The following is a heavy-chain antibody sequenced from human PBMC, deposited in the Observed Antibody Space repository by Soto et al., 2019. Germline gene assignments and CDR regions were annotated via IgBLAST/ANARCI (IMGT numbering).Heavy chain of an antibody. CDR1: GYTFTNYA. Sequence: RASVKVSCKASGYTFTNYAMHWVRQAPGQRLKWMGWINAGNGNTKYSQNLQGRVTITRDTSASTAYMELSSQRSEDTAVYYCAREGDTSGLYPRYFDYGGQGTLVTVSS. CDR2: INAGNGNT. CDR3: AREGDTSGLYPRYFDY. V-gene: IGHV1-3*01. J-gene: IGHJ4*02. D-gene: IGHD3-22*01.